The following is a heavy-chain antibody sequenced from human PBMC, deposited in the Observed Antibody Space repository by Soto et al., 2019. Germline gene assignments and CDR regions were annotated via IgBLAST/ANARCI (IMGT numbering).Heavy chain of an antibody. D-gene: IGHD1-1*01. CDR1: GFSFSDYY. V-gene: IGHV3-72*01. CDR2: SRDKGNSYST. Sequence: EVHLVESGGGLVQPGGSLRLSCAGSGFSFSDYYIDWVRQAPGKGLEWVGRSRDKGNSYSTDYAESVKGRFTVSRDTSKNSLYLQMNSLKADDTALYYCARSIPGRTSFDSWGQGTLVTVSS. CDR3: ARSIPGRTSFDS. J-gene: IGHJ4*02.